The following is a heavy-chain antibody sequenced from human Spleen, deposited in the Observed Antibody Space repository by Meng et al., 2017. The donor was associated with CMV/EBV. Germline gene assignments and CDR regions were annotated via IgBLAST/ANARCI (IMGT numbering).Heavy chain of an antibody. V-gene: IGHV3-74*01. J-gene: IGHJ5*02. CDR3: AREDDNWFDP. Sequence: LSCAASGLTFSSYWMHWVRQAPGKGLVWVSRISSDGTSTSYADSVKGRFTISRDNARNTLYLQMNSLRAEDTAVYYCAREDDNWFDPWGQGTLVTVSS. CDR1: GLTFSSYW. CDR2: ISSDGTST.